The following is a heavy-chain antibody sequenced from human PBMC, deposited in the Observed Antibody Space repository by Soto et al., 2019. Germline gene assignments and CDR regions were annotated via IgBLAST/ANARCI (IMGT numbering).Heavy chain of an antibody. CDR2: IYYSGST. J-gene: IGHJ6*02. CDR3: ARAGDTMVRGVIIMNYYGMDV. Sequence: SETLSLTCTVSGGSISSGDYYWSWIRQPPGKGLEWIGYIYYSGSTYYNPSLKSRVTISVDRSKNQFSLKLSSVTAADTAVYYCARAGDTMVRGVIIMNYYGMDVWGQGTTVTVSS. D-gene: IGHD3-10*01. CDR1: GGSISSGDYY. V-gene: IGHV4-30-4*01.